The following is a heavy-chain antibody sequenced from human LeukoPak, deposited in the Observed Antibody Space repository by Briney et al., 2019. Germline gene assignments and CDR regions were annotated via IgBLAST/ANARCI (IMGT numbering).Heavy chain of an antibody. CDR1: GGSISSYY. CDR3: AREIRESWYYGSGSYFDWFDP. CDR2: IYTSGST. D-gene: IGHD3-10*01. J-gene: IGHJ5*02. Sequence: SETLSLTCTVSGGSISSYYWSWIRQPAGKGLEWIGRIYTSGSTNYNPSLKSRVTMSVDTSKNQFSLKLSSVTAADTAVYYCAREIRESWYYGSGSYFDWFDPWGQGTLVTVSS. V-gene: IGHV4-4*07.